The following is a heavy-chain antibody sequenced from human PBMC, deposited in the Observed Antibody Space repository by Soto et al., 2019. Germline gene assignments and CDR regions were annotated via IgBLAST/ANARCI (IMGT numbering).Heavy chain of an antibody. CDR1: GYSFTRYW. CDR2: IYPGDSDT. Sequence: PGESLKISCEGSGYSFTRYWMGWVRQMPGRGLEWMGIIYPGDSDTRYSPSFQGQVTISADKSISTAYLQWNSLKASDTAMYYCARPRDSGDYWGSWGQGTLVTVSS. CDR3: ARPRDSGDYWGS. J-gene: IGHJ5*02. D-gene: IGHD3-22*01. V-gene: IGHV5-51*01.